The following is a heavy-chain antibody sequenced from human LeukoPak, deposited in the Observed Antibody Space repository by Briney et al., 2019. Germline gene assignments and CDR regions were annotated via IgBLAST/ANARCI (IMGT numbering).Heavy chain of an antibody. CDR3: ARERGSCSSASCYTSDAFDI. CDR1: GYTLTELS. J-gene: IGHJ3*02. CDR2: INPNSGGT. Sequence: ASVKVSCKVSGYTLTELSMHWVRQAPGQGLEWMGWINPNSGGTNYAQKFQGRVTMTRDTSISIAYMELSRLISDDTAVYYGARERGSCSSASCYTSDAFDIWGQGTMVTVSS. V-gene: IGHV1-2*02. D-gene: IGHD2-2*02.